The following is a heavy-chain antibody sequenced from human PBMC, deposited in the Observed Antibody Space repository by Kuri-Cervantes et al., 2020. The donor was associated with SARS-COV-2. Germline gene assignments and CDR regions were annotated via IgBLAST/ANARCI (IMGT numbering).Heavy chain of an antibody. CDR1: GYIFTTHG. D-gene: IGHD6-13*01. V-gene: IGHV1-18*01. CDR2: ISAYNGNT. CDR3: ARGRRVKQQLAFDP. Sequence: ASVKVSCKASGYIFTTHGISWVRQAPGQGLEWMGWISAYNGNTNYAQKFQGRVTITRNTSISTAYMELSSLRSEDAAVYYCARGRRVKQQLAFDPWGQGTLVTVSS. J-gene: IGHJ5*02.